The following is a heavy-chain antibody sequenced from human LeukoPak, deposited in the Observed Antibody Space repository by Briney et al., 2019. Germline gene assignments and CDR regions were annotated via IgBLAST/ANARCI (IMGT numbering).Heavy chain of an antibody. CDR2: IYNSGST. CDR1: GGSVSSRNYS. Sequence: SETLSLTCSVSGGSVSSRNYSWTWIRQPPGKGLEWIGYIYNSGSTNCNPSLKSRVTISVDTSKNQFSLKLSSVTAADTAVYYCATDRQVYGSGEYYFDYWGQGTLVSVSS. J-gene: IGHJ4*02. D-gene: IGHD3-10*01. V-gene: IGHV4-61*01. CDR3: ATDRQVYGSGEYYFDY.